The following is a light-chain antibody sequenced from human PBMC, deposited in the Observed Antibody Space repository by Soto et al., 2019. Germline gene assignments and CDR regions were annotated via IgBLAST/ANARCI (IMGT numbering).Light chain of an antibody. CDR1: SSDVGGYNY. J-gene: IGLJ1*01. Sequence: QSALTQPASVSGSPGQSITISCTGTSSDVGGYNYVSWYQQHPGKAPKLMIYEVSNRPSGVSNRFSGSKSGNTASLTISGLQAEDGGDYYCSSYTSSSTPYVFGTGTKVTVL. CDR3: SSYTSSSTPYV. V-gene: IGLV2-14*01. CDR2: EVS.